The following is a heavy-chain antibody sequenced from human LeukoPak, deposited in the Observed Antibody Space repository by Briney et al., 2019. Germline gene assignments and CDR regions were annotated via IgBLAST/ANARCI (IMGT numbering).Heavy chain of an antibody. J-gene: IGHJ4*02. CDR1: GGYISGYY. Sequence: SETLSLTCTVSGGYISGYYWSWIRQPPGKGLEWIGYIYNSGSTNYNPSLKSRVTISVDTSKNQFSLKLSSVTAADSAVYYCARTRGGYPFEYWGQGTLVTVSS. CDR3: ARTRGGYPFEY. CDR2: IYNSGST. V-gene: IGHV4-59*01. D-gene: IGHD1-1*01.